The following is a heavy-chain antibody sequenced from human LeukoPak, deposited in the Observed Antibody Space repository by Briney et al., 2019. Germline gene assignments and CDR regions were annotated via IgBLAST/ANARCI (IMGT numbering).Heavy chain of an antibody. J-gene: IGHJ4*02. CDR2: VNRDGSET. V-gene: IGHV3-7*03. D-gene: IGHD4-23*01. CDR1: GFALSSHW. Sequence: GGSLRLSCAASGFALSSHWMTWVRQVPGRGPEWVANVNRDGSETYYLDSVKGRFTISRENSKNTLYLQMSSLRAEDTAVYYCAKDLGSVVTPPSLDFWGQGTLVTVSS. CDR3: AKDLGSVVTPPSLDF.